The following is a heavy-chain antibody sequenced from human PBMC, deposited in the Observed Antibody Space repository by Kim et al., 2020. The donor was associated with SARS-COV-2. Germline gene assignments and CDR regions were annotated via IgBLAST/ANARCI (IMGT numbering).Heavy chain of an antibody. CDR1: GFTFSSYA. CDR3: AKDHSSSWSYYYYYYGMDV. CDR2: ISGSGGST. J-gene: IGHJ6*02. D-gene: IGHD6-13*01. Sequence: GGSLRLSCAASGFTFSSYAMSWVRQAPGKGLEWVSAISGSGGSTYYADSVKGRFTISRDNSKNTLYLQMNSLRAEDTAVYYCAKDHSSSWSYYYYYYGMDVWGQGTTVTVSS. V-gene: IGHV3-23*01.